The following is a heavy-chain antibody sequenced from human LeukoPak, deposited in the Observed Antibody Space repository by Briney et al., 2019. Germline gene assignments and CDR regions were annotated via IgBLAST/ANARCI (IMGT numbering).Heavy chain of an antibody. V-gene: IGHV3-23*01. CDR3: AKGLSWFGELSPFDY. J-gene: IGHJ4*02. CDR2: ISGSGGST. Sequence: PGGSVRLSCAASGFTFSSYAMSWVRQAPGKGLEWVSAISGSGGSTYYADSVKGRFTISSDNSKNTLYLQMNSLRAEDTAVYYCAKGLSWFGELSPFDYWGQGTLVTVSS. D-gene: IGHD3-10*01. CDR1: GFTFSSYA.